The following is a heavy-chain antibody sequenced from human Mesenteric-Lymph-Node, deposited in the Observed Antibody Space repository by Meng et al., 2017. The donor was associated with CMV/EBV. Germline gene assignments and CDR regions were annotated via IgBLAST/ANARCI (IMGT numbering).Heavy chain of an antibody. CDR1: GGSISSSSYY. D-gene: IGHD2-21*01. Sequence: GSLRLSCTVSGGSISSSSYYWGWIRQPPGKGLEWIGYIYYSGSTNYNPSLKSRVTISVDTSKNQFSLKLSSVTAADTAVYYCARSVWVGYCGGCRWFDPWGQGTLVTVSS. CDR2: IYYSGST. J-gene: IGHJ5*02. CDR3: ARSVWVGYCGGCRWFDP. V-gene: IGHV4-61*05.